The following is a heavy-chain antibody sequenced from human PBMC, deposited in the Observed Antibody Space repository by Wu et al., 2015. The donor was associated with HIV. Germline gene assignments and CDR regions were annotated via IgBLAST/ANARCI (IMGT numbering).Heavy chain of an antibody. D-gene: IGHD3-22*01. CDR2: INPRTDST. Sequence: QVQLVQSRAGVKKPGASVKVSCTAFGYTFINNFLHWVRQAPGQGPEWMGVINPRTDSTTYAQPFEGRLTMTRDTSKNTMYMELSSLRSEDTAVYYCARVVSSGYYSYFQHWGQGTLVTVSS. V-gene: IGHV1-46*01. CDR3: ARVVSSGYYSYFQH. J-gene: IGHJ1*01. CDR1: GYTFINNF.